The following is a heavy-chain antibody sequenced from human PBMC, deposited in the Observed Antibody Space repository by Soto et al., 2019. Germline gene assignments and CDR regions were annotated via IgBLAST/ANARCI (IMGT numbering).Heavy chain of an antibody. J-gene: IGHJ6*02. CDR2: IYYSGST. D-gene: IGHD5-18*01. V-gene: IGHV4-59*01. CDR3: AREDTAMVRPSYGMDV. CDR1: GGSISSYY. Sequence: SETLSLTFTVSGGSISSYYWSWIRQPPGKGLEWIGYIYYSGSTNYNPPLKSRVTISVDTAKNQFFLKLSSVTAADTAVYYCAREDTAMVRPSYGMDVWGQGTTVTVSS.